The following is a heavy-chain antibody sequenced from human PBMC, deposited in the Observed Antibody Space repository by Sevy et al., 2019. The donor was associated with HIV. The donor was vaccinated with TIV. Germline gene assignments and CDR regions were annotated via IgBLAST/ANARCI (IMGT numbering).Heavy chain of an antibody. Sequence: GGSLRLSCAASGFTFTTPAMHWVRQAPGKGLEWVAVISFDGSTQYYADSVKGRFTVSRDNSKNTLYLQMNSLRPEDTAVYFCARSPSRRYGGFDYWGPGTLVTVS. CDR3: ARSPSRRYGGFDY. D-gene: IGHD3-10*01. V-gene: IGHV3-30-3*01. CDR1: GFTFTTPA. CDR2: ISFDGSTQ. J-gene: IGHJ4*02.